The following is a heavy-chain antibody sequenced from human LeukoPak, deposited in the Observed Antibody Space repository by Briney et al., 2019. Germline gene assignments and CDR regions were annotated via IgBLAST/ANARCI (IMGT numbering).Heavy chain of an antibody. CDR2: ISGSGGST. Sequence: QPGGSLRLSCAASGFTFSSYAMSWVRQAPGKGLEWVSAISGSGGSTYYADSVKGRFTISRDNSKNTLYLQMNSLRAEGTAVYYCARDYNYYDSILDAFDIWGQGTMVTVSS. CDR3: ARDYNYYDSILDAFDI. CDR1: GFTFSSYA. D-gene: IGHD3-22*01. V-gene: IGHV3-23*01. J-gene: IGHJ3*02.